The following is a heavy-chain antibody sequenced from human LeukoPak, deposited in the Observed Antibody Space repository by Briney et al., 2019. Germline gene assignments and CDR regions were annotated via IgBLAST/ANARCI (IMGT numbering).Heavy chain of an antibody. D-gene: IGHD2/OR15-2a*01. J-gene: IGHJ4*02. Sequence: GASMKVSCKSSGFTFTDYYIHWVRQAPGQGLEWMGYIGPHSSATSSPQEFQGRVTMTRDTSMSTAYMGLTRLTSDDTAVYYCAREGNGLLSKDFDYWGQGTLVTVSS. CDR1: GFTFTDYY. CDR3: AREGNGLLSKDFDY. CDR2: IGPHSSAT. V-gene: IGHV1-2*02.